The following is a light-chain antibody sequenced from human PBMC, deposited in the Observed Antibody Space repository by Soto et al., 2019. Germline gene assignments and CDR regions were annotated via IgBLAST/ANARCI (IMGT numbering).Light chain of an antibody. CDR3: SSYTSSSTL. J-gene: IGLJ2*01. Sequence: ALTQPASVSGSPGQSITISCTGTSSDVGGYNYVSWYQQHPGKAPKLMIYEVSNRPSGVSNRFSGSKSGNMASLTISGLQAEDEADYYCSSYTSSSTLFGGGTQLTVL. CDR2: EVS. CDR1: SSDVGGYNY. V-gene: IGLV2-14*01.